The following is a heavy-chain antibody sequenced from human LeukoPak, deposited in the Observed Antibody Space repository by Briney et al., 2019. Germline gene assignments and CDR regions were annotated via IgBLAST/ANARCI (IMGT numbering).Heavy chain of an antibody. V-gene: IGHV3-74*01. CDR3: ARTDNLGY. D-gene: IGHD5-24*01. CDR2: IKSDGSET. J-gene: IGHJ4*02. Sequence: GGSLRLSCAASGFPLRSNWMHWVRQAPGKGLVWVSRIKSDGSETSYADSVKGRFTISRDNAKNTLYLQMNSLRAEDTAVYYCARTDNLGYWGQGTLVTVSS. CDR1: GFPLRSNW.